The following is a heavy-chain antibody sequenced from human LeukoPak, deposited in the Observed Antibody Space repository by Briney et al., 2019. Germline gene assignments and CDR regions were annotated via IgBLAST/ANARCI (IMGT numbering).Heavy chain of an antibody. Sequence: GGSPRLSCAASGFTFSSSAMSWVRQAPGKGLEWVSSISARGISTYYADSVKGRFTISGDNSKNTLYLQMNSLRGDDIGVYYCAKSFDFSNGHSPILTPFDSWGQGTLVSVSS. CDR1: GFTFSSSA. D-gene: IGHD3-3*01. CDR2: ISARGIST. V-gene: IGHV3-23*01. CDR3: AKSFDFSNGHSPILTPFDS. J-gene: IGHJ4*02.